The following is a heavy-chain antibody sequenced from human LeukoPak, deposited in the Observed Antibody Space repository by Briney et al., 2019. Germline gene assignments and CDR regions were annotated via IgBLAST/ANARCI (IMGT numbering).Heavy chain of an antibody. J-gene: IGHJ6*03. CDR1: GFTFSSYS. CDR2: ISSSSRYI. CDR3: ARDREEDYYMDV. Sequence: PGGSLRLSCAASGFTFSSYSMNWVRQAPGKGLEWVSSISSSSRYIYYADSVKGRFTISRDNAKSSLYLQMNSLRAEDTAVYYCARDREEDYYMDVWGKGTTVTVSS. V-gene: IGHV3-21*01.